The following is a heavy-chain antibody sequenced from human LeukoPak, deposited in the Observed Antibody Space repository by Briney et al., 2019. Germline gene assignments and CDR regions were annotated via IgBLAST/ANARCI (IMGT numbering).Heavy chain of an antibody. V-gene: IGHV3-9*01. CDR1: GFTFDDYA. J-gene: IGHJ4*02. Sequence: GGSLRLSCAASGFTFDDYAMHWVRQAPGKGLEWVSGISWNSGSIGYADSVKGRFTISRDNAKNTLYLQMNSLRAEDTAVYYCARESSGWSHFDYWGQGTLVTVSS. CDR2: ISWNSGSI. D-gene: IGHD6-19*01. CDR3: ARESSGWSHFDY.